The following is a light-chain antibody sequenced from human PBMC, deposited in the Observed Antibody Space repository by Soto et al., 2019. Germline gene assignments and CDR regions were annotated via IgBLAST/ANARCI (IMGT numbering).Light chain of an antibody. CDR2: AAS. Sequence: DIQMTQSPSSLSASVGDRVTITCRASQGISNYLAWYQQKPGKVPKVLIYAASTLHSGVPSRFSGSGSGTDFTLTISSLQPEDAATYYCQNYNSAPYTFGQGTKLEIK. J-gene: IGKJ2*01. CDR1: QGISNY. CDR3: QNYNSAPYT. V-gene: IGKV1-27*01.